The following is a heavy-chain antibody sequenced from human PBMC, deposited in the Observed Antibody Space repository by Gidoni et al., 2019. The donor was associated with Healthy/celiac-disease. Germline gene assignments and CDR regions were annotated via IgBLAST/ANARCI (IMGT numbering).Heavy chain of an antibody. CDR1: GGSISSGGYS. D-gene: IGHD3-10*01. Sequence: QLQLQESGSGLVKPSQTLSLTCAVSGGSISSGGYSWSWIRQPPGKGLEWIGYIYHSGSTYYNPSLKSRVTISVDRSKNQFSLKLSSVTAADTAVYYCARVYGSGSFERPHFDYWGQGTLVTVSS. V-gene: IGHV4-30-2*01. CDR2: IYHSGST. CDR3: ARVYGSGSFERPHFDY. J-gene: IGHJ4*02.